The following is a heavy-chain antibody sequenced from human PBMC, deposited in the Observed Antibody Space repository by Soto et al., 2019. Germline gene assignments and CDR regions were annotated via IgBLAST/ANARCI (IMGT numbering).Heavy chain of an antibody. Sequence: EVQLLESGGGLVQPGGSLRLSCAASGFTFTNYAMRWVRQAPGKGLEWISTIGGSDGRTYYADSVKGRFTISKDNSKNTLYLQMNNLRAEDTAIYYCARRVSDYSYFDYWGQGTLVTVSS. CDR2: IGGSDGRT. CDR3: ARRVSDYSYFDY. D-gene: IGHD3-16*01. V-gene: IGHV3-23*01. CDR1: GFTFTNYA. J-gene: IGHJ4*02.